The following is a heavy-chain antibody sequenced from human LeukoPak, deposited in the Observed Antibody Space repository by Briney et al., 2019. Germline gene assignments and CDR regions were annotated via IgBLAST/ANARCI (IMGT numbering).Heavy chain of an antibody. Sequence: GASVKVSCKASGGTFSSYAISWVRQAPGQRLEWMGWINAGNGNTKYSQKFQGRVTITRDTSASTAYMELSSLRSEDTAVYYCARDGSSGWYSYYYGMDVWGQGTTVTVSS. CDR1: GGTFSSYA. V-gene: IGHV1-3*01. D-gene: IGHD6-19*01. J-gene: IGHJ6*02. CDR2: INAGNGNT. CDR3: ARDGSSGWYSYYYGMDV.